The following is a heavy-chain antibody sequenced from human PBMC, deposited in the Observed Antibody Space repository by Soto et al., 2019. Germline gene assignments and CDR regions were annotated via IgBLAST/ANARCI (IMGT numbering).Heavy chain of an antibody. J-gene: IGHJ4*02. V-gene: IGHV3-15*01. CDR3: TTGGFYDFWSGYQSWAFDY. CDR1: GFTFSNAW. D-gene: IGHD3-3*01. Sequence: LRLSCAASGFTFSNAWMSWVRQAPGKGLEWVGRIKSKTDGGTTDYAAPVKGRFTISRDDSKNTLYLQMNSLKTEDTAVYYCTTGGFYDFWSGYQSWAFDYWGQGTLVTVSS. CDR2: IKSKTDGGTT.